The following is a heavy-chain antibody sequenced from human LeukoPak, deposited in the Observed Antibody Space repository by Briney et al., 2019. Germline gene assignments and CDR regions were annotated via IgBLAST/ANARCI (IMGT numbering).Heavy chain of an antibody. D-gene: IGHD6-19*01. V-gene: IGHV4-28*01. CDR1: GYSISSSNW. CDR3: AKTRGPWLVLS. J-gene: IGHJ4*02. Sequence: SETLSLTCAVSGYSISSSNWWGWIRQPPGKGLEWIGYIYYSGSTYYNPSLKSRVTISVDTSKNQFSLKLSSVTAADTAVYYCAKTRGPWLVLSWGQGTLVTVSS. CDR2: IYYSGST.